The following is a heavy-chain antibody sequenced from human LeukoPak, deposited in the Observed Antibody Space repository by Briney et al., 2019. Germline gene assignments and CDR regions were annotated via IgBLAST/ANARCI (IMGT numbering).Heavy chain of an antibody. CDR1: GFIFSSYG. V-gene: IGHV3-30*18. CDR3: AKDHLAGYSYGGYYFDY. D-gene: IGHD5-18*01. J-gene: IGHJ4*02. Sequence: GRSLRLSCAASGFIFSSYGMHWVRQAPGKGLEWVAVISYDGSNKYYADSVKGRFTISRDNSKSTLDLQMNSLRAEDTAVYYCAKDHLAGYSYGGYYFDYWGQGTLVTVSS. CDR2: ISYDGSNK.